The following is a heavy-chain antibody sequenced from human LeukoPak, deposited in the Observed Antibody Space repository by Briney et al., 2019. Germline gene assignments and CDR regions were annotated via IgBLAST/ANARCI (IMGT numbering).Heavy chain of an antibody. CDR3: ARARSSSWYRVWFDP. V-gene: IGHV4-34*01. D-gene: IGHD6-13*01. CDR2: INHSGST. J-gene: IGHJ5*02. Sequence: SETLSLTCAVYAGSFSGYYWSWIRQPPGKGLEWIGEINHSGSTNYNPSLKSRVTISVDTSKNQFSLKLSSVTAADTAVYYCARARSSSWYRVWFDPWGQGTLVSVSS. CDR1: AGSFSGYY.